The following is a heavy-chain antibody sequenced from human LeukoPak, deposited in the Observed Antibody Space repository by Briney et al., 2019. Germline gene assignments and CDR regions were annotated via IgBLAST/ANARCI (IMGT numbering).Heavy chain of an antibody. J-gene: IGHJ4*02. V-gene: IGHV3-7*01. CDR1: GFTFSSYW. Sequence: PGGSLRLSCAASGFTFSSYWMSWVRQAPGKGLEWVANIKQDGSEKYYVDSVKGRFTISRDNAKNSLYLQMNSPRAEDTAVYYCARFHIVVVTAVDYWGQGTLVTVSS. CDR2: IKQDGSEK. D-gene: IGHD2-21*02. CDR3: ARFHIVVVTAVDY.